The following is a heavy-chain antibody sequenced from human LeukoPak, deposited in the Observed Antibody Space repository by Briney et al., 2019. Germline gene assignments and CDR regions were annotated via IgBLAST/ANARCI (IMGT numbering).Heavy chain of an antibody. Sequence: PGGSLRLSCAASGFTFRTYGMHWVRQAPGKGLEWVAAISYDGSSKFYVDSVKGRFTISRDSSRNTLYLQMNSLRAEDTAVYYCVKDIGGTSLANWFDPWGQGTPLTVSS. CDR2: ISYDGSSK. CDR1: GFTFRTYG. J-gene: IGHJ5*02. CDR3: VKDIGGTSLANWFDP. V-gene: IGHV3-33*06. D-gene: IGHD1-26*01.